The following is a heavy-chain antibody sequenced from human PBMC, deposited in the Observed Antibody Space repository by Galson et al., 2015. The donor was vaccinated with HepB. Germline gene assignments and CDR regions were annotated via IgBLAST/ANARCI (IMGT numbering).Heavy chain of an antibody. J-gene: IGHJ5*02. Sequence: SLRLSCAASGLTFNTYAMSWVRQAPGKGLEWVSAINGRGSSTYYADSVKGRFTISRDNSENTLYLQMNSLRADDTAVYYCAKVPKVGDIWWFDPWGQGTLVTVSS. CDR1: GLTFNTYA. D-gene: IGHD2-15*01. CDR3: AKVPKVGDIWWFDP. V-gene: IGHV3-23*01. CDR2: INGRGSST.